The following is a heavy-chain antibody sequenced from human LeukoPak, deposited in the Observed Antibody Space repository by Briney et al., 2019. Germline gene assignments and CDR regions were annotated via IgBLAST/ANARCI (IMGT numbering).Heavy chain of an antibody. V-gene: IGHV1-69*05. CDR3: GGGEGGGNAFDI. J-gene: IGHJ3*02. CDR1: GYTFTSYA. CDR2: IIPIFGTA. D-gene: IGHD3-16*01. Sequence: SVKVSCKASGYTFTSYAISWVRQAPGQGLEWMGRIIPIFGTANYAQKFQGRVTITTDESTSTAYMELSSLRSEDTAVYYCGGGEGGGNAFDIWGQGTMVTVSS.